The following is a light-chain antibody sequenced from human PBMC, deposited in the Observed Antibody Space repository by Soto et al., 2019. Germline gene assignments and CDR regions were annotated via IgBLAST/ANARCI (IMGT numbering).Light chain of an antibody. CDR2: DAS. V-gene: IGKV1-5*01. J-gene: IGKJ1*01. Sequence: DIQMTQSPSTLSVFVGDRVTITCRASQSISKYLGWYQQKPGKAPNLLIYDASILESGVPSRFSGSGSGTEFSLTISSLQADDFATYYCQQYKSDTSWTFGQGTKVEI. CDR1: QSISKY. CDR3: QQYKSDTSWT.